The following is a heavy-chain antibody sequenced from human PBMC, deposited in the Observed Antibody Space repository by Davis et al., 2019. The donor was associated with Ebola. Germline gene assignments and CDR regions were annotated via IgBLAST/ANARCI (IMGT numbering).Heavy chain of an antibody. D-gene: IGHD1-7*01. CDR1: GFTFSSNS. V-gene: IGHV3-33*08. CDR2: IWYDGSNK. J-gene: IGHJ4*02. CDR3: ARTLRITGTTLFDY. Sequence: GESLKIPCAASGFTFSSNSMHWVRPAPGKGPEWVAVIWYDGSNKYYADSVKGRFTISRDNSKNTLYLQMNSLRAEDTAVYYCARTLRITGTTLFDYWGQGTLVTVSS.